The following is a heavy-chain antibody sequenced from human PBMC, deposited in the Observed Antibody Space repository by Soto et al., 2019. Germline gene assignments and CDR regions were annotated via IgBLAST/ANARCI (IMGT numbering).Heavy chain of an antibody. CDR3: AKVQGLTSGWSPGNYYYYYYGMDV. D-gene: IGHD6-19*01. CDR1: GFTFSSYA. J-gene: IGHJ6*02. CDR2: ISGSGGST. V-gene: IGHV3-23*01. Sequence: GGSLSLSCAASGFTFSSYAMSWVRQAPGKGLEWVSAISGSGGSTYYADSVKGRFTISRDNSKNTLYLQMNSLRAEDTAVYYCAKVQGLTSGWSPGNYYYYYYGMDVWGQGTTVTVSS.